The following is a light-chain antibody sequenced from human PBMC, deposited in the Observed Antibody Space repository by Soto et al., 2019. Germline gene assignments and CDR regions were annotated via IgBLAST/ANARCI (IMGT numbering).Light chain of an antibody. CDR3: QQYDRVPYT. Sequence: DIQMTQSPSTLSASVGVTVTITCRAGQSISNWLAWYQQKPGQAPKLLIHKASTLESGVQSRFRGSGSGTEFTLTFSRLQPDDFATFYCQQYDRVPYTFGQGNKLEIK. CDR1: QSISNW. CDR2: KAS. V-gene: IGKV1-5*03. J-gene: IGKJ2*01.